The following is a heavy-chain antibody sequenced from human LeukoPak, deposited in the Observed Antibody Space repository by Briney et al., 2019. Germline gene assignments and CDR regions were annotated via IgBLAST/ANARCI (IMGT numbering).Heavy chain of an antibody. V-gene: IGHV3-23*01. D-gene: IGHD2-2*01. CDR3: AKGKVPAAILGAFDI. J-gene: IGHJ3*02. CDR1: GFTFSSYG. CDR2: ISGSGGST. Sequence: GGSLRLSCAASGFTFSSYGMHWVRQAPGKGLEWVSAISGSGGSTYYADSVKGRFTISRDNSKNTLYLQMNSLRAEDTAVYYCAKGKVPAAILGAFDIWGQGTMVTVSS.